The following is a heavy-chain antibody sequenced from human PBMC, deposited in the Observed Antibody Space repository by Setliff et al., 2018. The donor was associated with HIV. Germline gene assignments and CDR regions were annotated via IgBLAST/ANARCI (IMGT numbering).Heavy chain of an antibody. V-gene: IGHV3-30*02. CDR2: IEHDGSKK. CDR3: ARDNGRYFDRGWFDP. CDR1: GFTFSTYG. D-gene: IGHD3-9*01. Sequence: PGGSLRLSCAVSGFTFSTYGMHWVRQAPGKGLEWVTFIEHDGSKKYFTDSVKGRFTISRDNSKNTLYLQMNSLRPEDTAVYYCARDNGRYFDRGWFDPWGQGALVTVSS. J-gene: IGHJ5*02.